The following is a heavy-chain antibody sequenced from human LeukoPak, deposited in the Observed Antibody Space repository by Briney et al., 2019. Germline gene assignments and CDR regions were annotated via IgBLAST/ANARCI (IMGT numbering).Heavy chain of an antibody. CDR3: ARLKYSGSYVDLDY. J-gene: IGHJ4*02. Sequence: ASVKVSCKASGYTFTGYYMHWVRQAPGQGLEWMGWINPNSGGTNYAQKFQGRVTMTRDTSISTAYMELSRLRSDDTAVYYCARLKYSGSYVDLDYWGQGTLVTVSS. V-gene: IGHV1-2*02. CDR1: GYTFTGYY. CDR2: INPNSGGT. D-gene: IGHD1-26*01.